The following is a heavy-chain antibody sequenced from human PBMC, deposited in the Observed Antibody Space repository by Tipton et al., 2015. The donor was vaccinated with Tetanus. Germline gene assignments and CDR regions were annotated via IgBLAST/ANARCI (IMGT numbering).Heavy chain of an antibody. J-gene: IGHJ4*02. D-gene: IGHD2-2*01. CDR2: IYYSGSS. CDR3: ARDSPDILLVPAV. CDR1: GASMSSSSYY. Sequence: LRLSCNVSGASMSSSSYYWDWIRQPPGKGLEWIGSIYYSGSSYYNPSLESRVTISLDTSKNRFSLKLTSVTAADTAVYYCARDSPDILLVPAVWGQGSLVTVSS. V-gene: IGHV4-39*02.